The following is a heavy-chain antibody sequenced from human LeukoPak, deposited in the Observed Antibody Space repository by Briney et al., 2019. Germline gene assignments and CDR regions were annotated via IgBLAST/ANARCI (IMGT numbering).Heavy chain of an antibody. D-gene: IGHD1/OR15-1a*01. CDR1: GGSISSSSYY. CDR3: ARHLATNLYYFDY. Sequence: SETLSLTCTVSGGSISSSSYYWGWIRQPPGKGLEWIGSIYYSGSTYYNPSLKSRVTISVDTSKNQFSLKLSSVTAAHTAVYYCARHLATNLYYFDYWGQGTLVTVSS. CDR2: IYYSGST. V-gene: IGHV4-39*01. J-gene: IGHJ4*02.